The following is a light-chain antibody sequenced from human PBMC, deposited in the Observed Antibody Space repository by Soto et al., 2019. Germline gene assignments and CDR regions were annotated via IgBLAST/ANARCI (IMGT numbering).Light chain of an antibody. CDR2: EVS. V-gene: IGLV2-14*01. CDR3: SSYTTRNTYV. Sequence: QSALTQPASVSGSPGQSITISCTGTSSDVGSYNYVSWYQQHPGKAPKFMIYEVSRRPSGVSNRFSGSKSGNTASLTVSGLQAEDEADYYCSSYTTRNTYVFGTGTKVT. J-gene: IGLJ1*01. CDR1: SSDVGSYNY.